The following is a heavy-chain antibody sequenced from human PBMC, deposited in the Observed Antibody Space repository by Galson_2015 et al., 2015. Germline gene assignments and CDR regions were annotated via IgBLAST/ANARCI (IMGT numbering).Heavy chain of an antibody. CDR3: ARDMYSDLSLDY. J-gene: IGHJ4*02. CDR2: IKRDESEK. D-gene: IGHD5-18*01. CDR1: GFTFSSYW. Sequence: SLRLSCAASGFTFSSYWMSWVRQAPGKGLEWVANIKRDESEKYYVNSVKGRFTISRDNDKNSLYLQMNGLRAEDTAVYYCARDMYSDLSLDYWGQGTLVTVSS. V-gene: IGHV3-7*01.